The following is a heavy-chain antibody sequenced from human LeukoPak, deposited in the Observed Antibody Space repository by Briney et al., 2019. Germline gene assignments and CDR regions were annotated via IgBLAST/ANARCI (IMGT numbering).Heavy chain of an antibody. J-gene: IGHJ4*02. V-gene: IGHV1-46*01. CDR1: GYTFTSYY. Sequence: EASVKVSCKASGYTFTSYYMHWVRQAPGQGLEWMGIINPSGGSTSYAQKFQGRVTMTRDMSTSTVYMELSSLRSEDTAAYYCARVSVKGVVVSATYFDYWGQGTLVTVSS. D-gene: IGHD3-22*01. CDR2: INPSGGST. CDR3: ARVSVKGVVVSATYFDY.